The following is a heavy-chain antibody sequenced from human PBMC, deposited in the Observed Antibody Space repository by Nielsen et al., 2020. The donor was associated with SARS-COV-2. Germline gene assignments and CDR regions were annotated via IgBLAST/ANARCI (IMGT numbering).Heavy chain of an antibody. Sequence: WVRQAPGQRLEWMGWISAYNGNTNYAQKLQGRVTMTTDTSTSTAYMELRSLRSDDTAVYYCARDHGGDFWSGYYDAFDIWGQGTMVTVSS. J-gene: IGHJ3*02. CDR2: ISAYNGNT. CDR3: ARDHGGDFWSGYYDAFDI. V-gene: IGHV1-18*01. D-gene: IGHD3-3*01.